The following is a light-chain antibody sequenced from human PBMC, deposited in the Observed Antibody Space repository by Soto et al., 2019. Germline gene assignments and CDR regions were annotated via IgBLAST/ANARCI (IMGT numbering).Light chain of an antibody. CDR2: DAS. CDR1: QSISSW. CDR3: QQLNSYPIT. Sequence: DIQMTQSPSTLSASVGDRVTITCRASQSISSWLAWYQQKPGKAPKLLIYDASSLESGVPSRFSGSGSGTEFTLTISSLQPEDFATYYCQQLNSYPITFGQGTRLEIK. J-gene: IGKJ5*01. V-gene: IGKV1-5*01.